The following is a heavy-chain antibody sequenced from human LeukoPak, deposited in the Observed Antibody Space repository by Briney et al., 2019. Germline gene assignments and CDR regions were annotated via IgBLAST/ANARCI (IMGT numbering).Heavy chain of an antibody. Sequence: SETQSLTCTVSGGSISGYYWTWTRQPPGKGLEWIGQIHYSGKADYNPSLRSRITISVDTSKNQTFLKLSSLTAADTAVYYCARFGVDYDMGVWGQGTTVTVSS. CDR3: ARFGVDYDMGV. D-gene: IGHD3-16*01. CDR1: GGSISGYY. CDR2: IHYSGKA. V-gene: IGHV4-59*01. J-gene: IGHJ6*02.